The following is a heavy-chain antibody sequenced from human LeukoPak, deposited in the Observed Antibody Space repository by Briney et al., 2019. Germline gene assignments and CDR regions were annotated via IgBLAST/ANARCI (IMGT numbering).Heavy chain of an antibody. J-gene: IGHJ4*02. D-gene: IGHD2-2*01. CDR2: IYPGDSDT. V-gene: IGHV5-51*01. CDR3: ARGRYCSSTGCSHFDY. CDR1: GYSFTNYW. Sequence: GEPLKISCKGSGYSFTNYWIAWVRQMPGKGLEWMGIIYPGDSDTRYSPSFQGQVTISTDRSISTASLQWSSLKASDTAMYYCARGRYCSSTGCSHFDYWGQGTLVTVSS.